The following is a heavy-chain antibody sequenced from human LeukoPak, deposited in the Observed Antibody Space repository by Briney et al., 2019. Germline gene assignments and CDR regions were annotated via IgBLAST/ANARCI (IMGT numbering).Heavy chain of an antibody. D-gene: IGHD3-10*01. V-gene: IGHV4-61*02. CDR3: ASCHNFGYYYYYMDV. CDR1: GGAVSSSSYY. Sequence: PSQTLSLTCTVSGGAVSSSSYYWSWIRQPAGKGLEWIGSIYTSGSTNYNPSLKSRVTISVDTSKNQFSLKLSSVTAADTAVYYCASCHNFGYYYYYMDVWGKGTTVTVSS. J-gene: IGHJ6*03. CDR2: IYTSGST.